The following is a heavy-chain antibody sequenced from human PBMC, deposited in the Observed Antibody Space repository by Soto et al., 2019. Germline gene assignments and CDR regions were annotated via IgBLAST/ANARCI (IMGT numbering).Heavy chain of an antibody. Sequence: AAVKVAYKGTGYSFTSYGISWVRQAPGQGLEWMGWISAYNGNTNYAQKLQGRVTMTTDTSTSTAYMELRSLRSDDTAVYYCATIFGVPNGENWFDPWGQGTLVTVSS. CDR3: ATIFGVPNGENWFDP. CDR2: ISAYNGNT. D-gene: IGHD3-3*01. CDR1: GYSFTSYG. J-gene: IGHJ5*02. V-gene: IGHV1-18*04.